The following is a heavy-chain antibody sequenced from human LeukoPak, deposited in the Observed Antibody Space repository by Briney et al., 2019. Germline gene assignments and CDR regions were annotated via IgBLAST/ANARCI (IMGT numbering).Heavy chain of an antibody. V-gene: IGHV4-34*01. J-gene: IGHJ4*02. CDR1: GGSFSGYY. Sequence: SETLSLTCAVYGGSFSGYYWSWIRQPPGKGLEWIGEINHSGSTNYNPPLKSRVTISVDTSKNQFSLKLSSVTAADTAVYYCARSLWIQLSRRRRPFDYWGQGTLVTVSS. CDR2: INHSGST. CDR3: ARSLWIQLSRRRRPFDY. D-gene: IGHD5-18*01.